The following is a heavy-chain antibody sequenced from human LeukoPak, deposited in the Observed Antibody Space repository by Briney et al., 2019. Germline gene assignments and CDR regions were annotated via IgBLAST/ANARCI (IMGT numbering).Heavy chain of an antibody. CDR3: VRESIAVAGAPFDY. V-gene: IGHV3-48*03. CDR2: ISSGSTI. CDR1: GFTFSSYE. D-gene: IGHD6-19*01. Sequence: GGSLRLSCAASGFTFSSYEMNWVRQAPGKGLEWVSYISSGSTIYDADSVKGRFTISRDNAKNSLYLQMNSLRAEDTAVYYCVRESIAVAGAPFDYWGQGTLVTVSS. J-gene: IGHJ4*02.